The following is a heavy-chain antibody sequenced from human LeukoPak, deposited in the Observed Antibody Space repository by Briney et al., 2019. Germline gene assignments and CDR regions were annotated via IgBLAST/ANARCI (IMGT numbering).Heavy chain of an antibody. CDR3: ARDSPYCSSTSCYRSYYYYGMDV. J-gene: IGHJ6*02. Sequence: GGSLRLSCAASGFTFSSYAMSWVRQAPGKGLEWVSAISGSGSTIYYADSVKGRFTISRDNAKNSLYLQMNSLRAEDTAVHYCARDSPYCSSTSCYRSYYYYGMDVWGQGTTVTVSS. D-gene: IGHD2-2*02. V-gene: IGHV3-23*01. CDR1: GFTFSSYA. CDR2: ISGSGSTI.